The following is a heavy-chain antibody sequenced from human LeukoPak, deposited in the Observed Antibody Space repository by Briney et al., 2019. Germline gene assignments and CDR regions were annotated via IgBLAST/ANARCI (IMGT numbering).Heavy chain of an antibody. CDR1: GFTFSSYG. Sequence: GRSLRLSCAASGFTFSSYGMHWVRQAPGKGLEWVAVITYDGSNKYYADSVKGRFTISRDNSKNTLYLQMNSLRAEDTAVYYCAKGGGQWLVHHFDYWGQGTLVTVSS. CDR3: AKGGGQWLVHHFDY. J-gene: IGHJ4*02. CDR2: ITYDGSNK. V-gene: IGHV3-30*18. D-gene: IGHD6-19*01.